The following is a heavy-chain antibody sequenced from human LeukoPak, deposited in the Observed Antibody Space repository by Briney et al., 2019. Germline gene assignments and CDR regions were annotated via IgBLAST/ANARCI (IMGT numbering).Heavy chain of an antibody. Sequence: PSETLSLTCTVSGGSISSGGYYWSWIRRHPGKGLEWIGYIYYSGSTYYNPSLKSRVTISVDTSKNQFSLKLSSVTAADTAVYYCARDRVTGPAAPTDYYYGMDVWGQGTTVTVSS. CDR1: GGSISSGGYY. V-gene: IGHV4-31*03. J-gene: IGHJ6*02. CDR3: ARDRVTGPAAPTDYYYGMDV. D-gene: IGHD2-2*01. CDR2: IYYSGST.